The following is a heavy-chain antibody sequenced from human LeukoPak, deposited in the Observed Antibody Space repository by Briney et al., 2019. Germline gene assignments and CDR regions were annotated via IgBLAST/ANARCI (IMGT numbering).Heavy chain of an antibody. V-gene: IGHV3-23*01. CDR3: AKGGATAVDY. D-gene: IGHD1-26*01. J-gene: IGHJ4*02. Sequence: SGGSLRLSCAASGFNFSSYAMSWVRQAPGKGLESVSAISGSGGSTYYADSVEGRFTISRDNSKNTLYLQMNSLRAEDTAVYYCAKGGATAVDYWGQGTLVTVSS. CDR1: GFNFSSYA. CDR2: ISGSGGST.